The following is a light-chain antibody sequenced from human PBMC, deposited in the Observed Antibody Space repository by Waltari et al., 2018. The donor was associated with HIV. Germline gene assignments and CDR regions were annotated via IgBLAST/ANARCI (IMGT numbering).Light chain of an antibody. CDR1: QSLSSY. Sequence: DIVMTQSPPTLSVSPGETATLSCRASQSLSSYLAWYQQKPGQAPRRLIYGASTRATGTPVRFSGGGSGTEFSLTISSLRSEDYALYYCQQFHNWPHTFGGGTKVEIK. J-gene: IGKJ4*01. CDR2: GAS. CDR3: QQFHNWPHT. V-gene: IGKV3-15*01.